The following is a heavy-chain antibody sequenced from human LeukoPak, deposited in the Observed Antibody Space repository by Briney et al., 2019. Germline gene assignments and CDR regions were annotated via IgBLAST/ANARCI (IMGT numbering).Heavy chain of an antibody. J-gene: IGHJ4*02. CDR2: IYHTGST. CDR1: GGSFSAYY. V-gene: IGHV4-38-2*01. D-gene: IGHD1-26*01. Sequence: SETLSLTCAVYGGSFSAYYWAWIRQPPGKGLEWIGSIYHTGSTYYNPSLKSRVTISVDTSKNQFSLKLNSVTPADTAVYYCARRARYGGFGYWGQGTLVTVSS. CDR3: ARRARYGGFGY.